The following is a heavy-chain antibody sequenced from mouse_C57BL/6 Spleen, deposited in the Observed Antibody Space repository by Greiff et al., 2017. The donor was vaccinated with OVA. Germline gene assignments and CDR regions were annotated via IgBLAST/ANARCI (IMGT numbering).Heavy chain of an antibody. J-gene: IGHJ2*01. Sequence: VQLQQPGAELVKPGASVKMSCKASGYTFTSYWITWVKQRPGQGLAWIGDIYPGSGSSNYHEKFKSKATLTVDTSSSTAYMQLRSLTSEDSAVDYCARYGYDEYYFDYWGQGTTLTVSS. CDR1: GYTFTSYW. CDR3: ARYGYDEYYFDY. CDR2: IYPGSGSS. V-gene: IGHV1-55*01. D-gene: IGHD2-2*01.